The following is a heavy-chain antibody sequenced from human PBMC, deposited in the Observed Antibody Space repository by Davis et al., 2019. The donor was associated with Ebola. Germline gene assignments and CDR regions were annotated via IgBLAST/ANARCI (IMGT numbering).Heavy chain of an antibody. D-gene: IGHD2-8*02. J-gene: IGHJ4*02. CDR3: ARALGSTFSGFDY. CDR1: GFTFSDHY. V-gene: IGHV3-72*01. Sequence: PGGSLRLSCAASGFTFSDHYMDWVRQAPGEGLEWVGRIRNRVYGSTTEYASSVKGRFIISRDDSQNTLYLQMNSLKTEDTAVYYCARALGSTFSGFDYWGQGTLVTVSS. CDR2: IRNRVYGSTT.